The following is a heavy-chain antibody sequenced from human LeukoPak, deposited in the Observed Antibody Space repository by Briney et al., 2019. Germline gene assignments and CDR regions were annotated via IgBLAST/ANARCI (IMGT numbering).Heavy chain of an antibody. V-gene: IGHV1-18*01. D-gene: IGHD3-22*01. CDR3: ARVKYYYDSSGYYHRNGVDV. CDR1: GYTFTSYG. Sequence: ASVKVSCKASGYTFTSYGISWVRQAPGQGLEWMGWISAYNGNTNYAQKLQGRVTMTTDTSTSTAYMELRSLRSDDTAVYYCARVKYYYDSSGYYHRNGVDVWGKGTTVTVSS. CDR2: ISAYNGNT. J-gene: IGHJ6*04.